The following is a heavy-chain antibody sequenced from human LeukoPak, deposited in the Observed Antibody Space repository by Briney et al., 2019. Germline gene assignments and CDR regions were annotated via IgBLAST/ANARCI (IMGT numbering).Heavy chain of an antibody. CDR1: GGSISSSSYY. D-gene: IGHD5-24*01. CDR2: IYYSGST. J-gene: IGHJ4*02. V-gene: IGHV4-39*07. CDR3: ARARPEMATICYFDY. Sequence: SETLSLTCTVSGGSISSSSYYWGWIRQPPGKGLEWIGSIYYSGSTYYDPSLKSRVTISVDTSKNQFSLKLSSVTAADTAVYYCARARPEMATICYFDYWGQGTLVTVSS.